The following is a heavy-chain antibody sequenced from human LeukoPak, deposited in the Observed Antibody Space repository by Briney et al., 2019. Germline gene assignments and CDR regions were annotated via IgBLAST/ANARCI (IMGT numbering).Heavy chain of an antibody. CDR1: GASVSSEY. D-gene: IGHD3-3*01. V-gene: IGHV4-4*09. CDR3: ARILESEYYYYCMAV. J-gene: IGHJ6*03. Sequence: PSETLSLTCSVSGASVSSEYWSWIRQPPGRGLERIGFIYTSQSTNYNPSLASRVTITVGTSKNQFSLMLSPVTAAQTSVYFCARILESEYYYYCMAVWGKGTTVTVSS. CDR2: IYTSQST.